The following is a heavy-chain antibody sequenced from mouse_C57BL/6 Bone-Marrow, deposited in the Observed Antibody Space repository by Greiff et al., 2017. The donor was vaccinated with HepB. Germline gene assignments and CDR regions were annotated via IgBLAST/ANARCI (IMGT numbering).Heavy chain of an antibody. Sequence: VKLQESGAELARPGASVKLSCKASGYTFTSYGISWVKQRTGQGLEWIGEIYPRSGNTYYNEKFKGKATLTADKSSSTAYMELRSLTSEDSAVYFCARRYYGSSYFDVWGTGTTVTVSS. CDR3: ARRYYGSSYFDV. J-gene: IGHJ1*03. CDR2: IYPRSGNT. V-gene: IGHV1-81*01. CDR1: GYTFTSYG. D-gene: IGHD1-1*01.